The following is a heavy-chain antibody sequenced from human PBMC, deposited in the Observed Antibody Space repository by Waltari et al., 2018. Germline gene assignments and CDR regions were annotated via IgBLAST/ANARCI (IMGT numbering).Heavy chain of an antibody. CDR3: AKDAFGNTYVDH. J-gene: IGHJ4*02. CDR1: GLSISSNG. V-gene: IGHV3-33*06. D-gene: IGHD3-10*01. Sequence: QAQLAESGGGVVQPGMSMRLSCPATGLSISSNGMHWVRQAPDKGLEWVALIWFDGGQTYYADSVRGRFTISRDNSKNTLYLDMNSLKLNDTAIYYCAKDAFGNTYVDHWGQGTLVTVAS. CDR2: IWFDGGQT.